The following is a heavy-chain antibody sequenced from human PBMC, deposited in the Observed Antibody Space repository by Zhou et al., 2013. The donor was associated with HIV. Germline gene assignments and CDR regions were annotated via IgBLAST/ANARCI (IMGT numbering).Heavy chain of an antibody. J-gene: IGHJ6*02. Sequence: QVQLLQSGAEVKPPGASVKVSCKASGYTFTGYYIHWVRQAPGQGLEWMGWINPNSGDTNYAQKFQGRVTMTRDTSISTAYMELNRLRSDDTAMYYCGRDGEVATIRGLYYYGMDVWGQGTTVTVSS. CDR1: GYTFTGYY. CDR3: GRDGEVATIRGLYYYGMDV. CDR2: INPNSGDT. V-gene: IGHV1-2*02. D-gene: IGHD5-12*01.